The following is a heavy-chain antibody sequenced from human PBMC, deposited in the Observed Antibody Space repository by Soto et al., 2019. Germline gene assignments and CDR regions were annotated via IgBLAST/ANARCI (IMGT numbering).Heavy chain of an antibody. CDR1: GGSISSSSYY. Sequence: SETLSLTCTVSGGSISSSSYYWGWIRQPPGKGLEWIGSIYYSGSTYYNPSLKSRVTISVDTSKNQFSLKLSSVTAADTAVYYCARQPMPRRITIFGVVTATYDYWGQGTLVTVSS. V-gene: IGHV4-39*01. D-gene: IGHD3-3*01. CDR3: ARQPMPRRITIFGVVTATYDY. CDR2: IYYSGST. J-gene: IGHJ4*02.